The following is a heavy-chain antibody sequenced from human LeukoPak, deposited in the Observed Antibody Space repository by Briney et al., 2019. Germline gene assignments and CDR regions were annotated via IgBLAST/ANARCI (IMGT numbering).Heavy chain of an antibody. CDR3: ARVVRGFDP. D-gene: IGHD4-23*01. V-gene: IGHV1-69*04. Sequence: ASVKVSCKASGGTFENYAINWIRQSPGQGLEWIGRIIPIFGITDYAQKFQGRVTFTADTATSTAYIELTSLRSDDTAVYFCARVVRGFDPWGQGTLVTVSS. CDR2: IIPIFGIT. CDR1: GGTFENYA. J-gene: IGHJ5*02.